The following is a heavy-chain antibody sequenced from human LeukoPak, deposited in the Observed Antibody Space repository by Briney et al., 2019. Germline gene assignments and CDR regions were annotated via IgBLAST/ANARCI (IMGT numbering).Heavy chain of an antibody. CDR3: AREEYCSGGSCFFDP. J-gene: IGHJ5*02. CDR1: GFTFSDYG. V-gene: IGHV3-33*01. CDR2: IWYDGSKK. D-gene: IGHD2-15*01. Sequence: PGGSLRLSCAASGFTFSDYGIHWVRQAPGQGLEWVALIWYDGSKKYYADSVKGRFTISRDNTKNTLYLQMNSLRAEDTAVYYCAREEYCSGGSCFFDPWGQGTLVTVSS.